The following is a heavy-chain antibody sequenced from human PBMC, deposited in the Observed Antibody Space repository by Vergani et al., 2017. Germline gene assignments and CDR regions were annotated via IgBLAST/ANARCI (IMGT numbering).Heavy chain of an antibody. D-gene: IGHD4-17*01. CDR2: INSDGSSK. V-gene: IGHV3-74*01. J-gene: IGHJ4*02. CDR3: ARVAYYGDLFDY. CDR1: GFTFSSYW. Sequence: EVQMVESGGGLVQTGGSLRLSCAAAGFTFSSYWMHWVRQAPGKGLVWVSRINSDGSSKSYADSVKGRFTISRDNAKNTLYLQMNSLRAEDTAVYYCARVAYYGDLFDYWGQGTLVTVSS.